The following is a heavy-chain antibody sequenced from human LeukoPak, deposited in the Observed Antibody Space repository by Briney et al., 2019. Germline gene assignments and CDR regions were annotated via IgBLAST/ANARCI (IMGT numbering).Heavy chain of an antibody. Sequence: PSETLSLTCDVYGGSFSGYYWSWIRQPPGKGLEWIGEINHSGSTNYNPSLKSRVTISVDTSKNQFSLKLSSVTAADTAVYYCARIGRPSPWGQGTLVTVSS. CDR3: ARIGRPSP. V-gene: IGHV4-34*01. CDR2: INHSGST. CDR1: GGSFSGYY. J-gene: IGHJ5*02. D-gene: IGHD1-26*01.